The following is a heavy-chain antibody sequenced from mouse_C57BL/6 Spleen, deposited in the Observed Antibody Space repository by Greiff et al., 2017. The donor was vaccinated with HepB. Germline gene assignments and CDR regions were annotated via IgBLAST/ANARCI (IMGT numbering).Heavy chain of an antibody. CDR2: IYPGDGDT. CDR1: GYAFSSSW. D-gene: IGHD2-2*01. Sequence: VQLQQSGPELVKPGASVKISCKASGYAFSSSWMNWVKQRPGKGLEWIGRIYPGDGDTNYNEKFKGKATLTADKSSSTAYMQLSSLTSEDSAVYFCARRIYYGYQGAMDYWGQGTSVTVSS. J-gene: IGHJ4*01. CDR3: ARRIYYGYQGAMDY. V-gene: IGHV1-82*01.